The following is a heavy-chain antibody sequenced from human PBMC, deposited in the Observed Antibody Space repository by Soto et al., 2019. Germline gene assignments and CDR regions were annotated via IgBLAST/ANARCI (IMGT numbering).Heavy chain of an antibody. V-gene: IGHV4-59*08. D-gene: IGHD3-3*01. CDR1: GGSISSYC. CDR2: IYYSGST. Sequence: SETLSLTYTVSGGSISSYCWRWIRQPPGKGLEWIGYIYYSGSTNYNPSLKSRVTISVDTSKNQFSLKLSSVTAADTAVYYCARSSTYDFWSGMGAFDIWGQGTMVTVSS. CDR3: ARSSTYDFWSGMGAFDI. J-gene: IGHJ3*02.